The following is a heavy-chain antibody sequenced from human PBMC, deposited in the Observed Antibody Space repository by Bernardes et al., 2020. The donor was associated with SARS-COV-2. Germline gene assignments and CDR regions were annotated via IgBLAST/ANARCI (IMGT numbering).Heavy chain of an antibody. J-gene: IGHJ6*01. Sequence: GSLRLSCAASGFTFSSYWMSWVRQAPDGKGLEWVANIKQDGSEIYYVDSVKGRFTISRDNAKKSLYLQMNSLRAEDRAVYYCGRDRAWGEPHGMDVWGQGTTVTVSS. CDR3: GRDRAWGEPHGMDV. V-gene: IGHV3-7*01. CDR2: IKQDGSEI. CDR1: GFTFSSYW. D-gene: IGHD3-16*01.